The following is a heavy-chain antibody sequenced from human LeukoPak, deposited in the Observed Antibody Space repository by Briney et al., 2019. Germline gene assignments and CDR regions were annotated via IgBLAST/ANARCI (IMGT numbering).Heavy chain of an antibody. V-gene: IGHV3-74*01. CDR1: GFTFSSYW. J-gene: IGHJ4*02. D-gene: IGHD2-2*01. CDR2: INSDGRTI. Sequence: GGSLRLSCAASGFTFSSYWMHWVRQAAGEGLVWVSRINSDGRTINYADSVKGRFTISSDNAKGTLYLQMNSLRADDTAVYYCIREIVVSPSASLGYWGQGTLVTVSS. CDR3: IREIVVSPSASLGY.